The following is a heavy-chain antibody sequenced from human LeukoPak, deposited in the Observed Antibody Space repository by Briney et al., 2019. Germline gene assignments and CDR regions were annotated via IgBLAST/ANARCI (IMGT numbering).Heavy chain of an antibody. V-gene: IGHV3-30*04. D-gene: IGHD3-10*01. CDR2: ISYDGIHK. Sequence: GKSLRLSCAASGFTFSNYAMHWVRQAPGKGLEWVAVISYDGIHKYYADSIKGQFNISRDNSDHTLFLLVDSLRPDDTAVYYCARARAGSVDYWGQGTLATVSS. J-gene: IGHJ4*02. CDR1: GFTFSNYA. CDR3: ARARAGSVDY.